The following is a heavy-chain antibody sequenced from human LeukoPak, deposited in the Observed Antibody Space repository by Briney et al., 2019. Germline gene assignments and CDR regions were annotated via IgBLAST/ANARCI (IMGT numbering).Heavy chain of an antibody. CDR3: ARQPAMWGSSSPFDY. V-gene: IGHV4-4*09. Sequence: SETLSLTCTVSGGSISSYYWSWIRQPPGKGLEWIGYIYTSGSTNYNPSLKSRVTISVDTSKNQFSLKLSSVTAADTAVYYCARQPAMWGSSSPFDYWGQGTLVTVSS. CDR1: GGSISSYY. D-gene: IGHD6-13*01. CDR2: IYTSGST. J-gene: IGHJ4*02.